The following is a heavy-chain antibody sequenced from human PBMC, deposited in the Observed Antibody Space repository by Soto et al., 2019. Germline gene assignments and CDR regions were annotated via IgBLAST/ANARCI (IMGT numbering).Heavy chain of an antibody. J-gene: IGHJ6*02. V-gene: IGHV3-66*01. CDR3: AKESSLWFGELLSDYYYGMDV. Sequence: PGGSLRLSCAASGFTVSSDYMSWVRQAPGKGLEWVSVIYSGGTTYYADSVKGRFTISRDNSKNTLYLQMNSLRAEDTAVYYCAKESSLWFGELLSDYYYGMDVWGQGTTVTVYS. CDR2: IYSGGTT. CDR1: GFTVSSDY. D-gene: IGHD3-10*01.